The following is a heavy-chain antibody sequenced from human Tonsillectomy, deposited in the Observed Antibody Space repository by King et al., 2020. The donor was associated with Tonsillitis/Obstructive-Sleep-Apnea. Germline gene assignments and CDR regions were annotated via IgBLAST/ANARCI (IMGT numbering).Heavy chain of an antibody. CDR3: GKVHRSYSGGYSFDD. CDR2: ISYDGSNK. J-gene: IGHJ4*02. Sequence: VQLVESGGGVVQPGRSLRLSCAASGFTFSTYALHWVRQAPGKGLEWVAIISYDGSNKYYANSVEGRFTISRDNSQNTLCLQMNSPRAEDTAVYYCGKVHRSYSGGYSFDDWGRGTLVTVSS. CDR1: GFTFSTYA. V-gene: IGHV3-30*04. D-gene: IGHD1-26*01.